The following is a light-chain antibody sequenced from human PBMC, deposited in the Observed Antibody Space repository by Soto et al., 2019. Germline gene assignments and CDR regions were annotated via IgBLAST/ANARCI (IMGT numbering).Light chain of an antibody. V-gene: IGLV2-14*03. CDR1: RSDIGDYNY. J-gene: IGLJ2*01. CDR3: TSYSITSALEV. Sequence: QSALTQPASVSGSPGQSITISCTGTRSDIGDYNYVSWYQQHPGKAPKLIIFDVTDRPSGVSDRFSGSKSGNTASLTISGLQAEDEADYYCTSYSITSALEVFGGGTKVTVL. CDR2: DVT.